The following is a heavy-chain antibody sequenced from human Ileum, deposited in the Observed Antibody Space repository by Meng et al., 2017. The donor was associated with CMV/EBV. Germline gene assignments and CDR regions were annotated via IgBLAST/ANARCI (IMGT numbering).Heavy chain of an antibody. CDR1: GGSPSNNNYF. Sequence: LHPKKAGPGLVKPSEPLSLTCIVSGGSPSNNNYFWGWIRQPPGKGLEWIGSVFYSGNSYYNPSLKSRVTISVDTSKNQLSLKVNSVTAADTAVYYCARVRALITLFDYWGQGTLVTVSS. V-gene: IGHV4-39*07. CDR2: VFYSGNS. D-gene: IGHD1-14*01. J-gene: IGHJ4*02. CDR3: ARVRALITLFDY.